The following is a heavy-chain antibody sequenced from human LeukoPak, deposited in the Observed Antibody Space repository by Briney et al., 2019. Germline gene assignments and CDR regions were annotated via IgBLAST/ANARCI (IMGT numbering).Heavy chain of an antibody. V-gene: IGHV1-69*04. J-gene: IGHJ4*02. CDR2: IIPILGIA. Sequence: ASVKVSFKASGGTFSSYAISWVRQAPGQGLEWMGRIIPILGIANYAQKFQGRVTITADKSTSTAYMELSSLRSEDTAVYYCARGGYSYGYVLDYWGQGTLVTVSS. D-gene: IGHD5-18*01. CDR1: GGTFSSYA. CDR3: ARGGYSYGYVLDY.